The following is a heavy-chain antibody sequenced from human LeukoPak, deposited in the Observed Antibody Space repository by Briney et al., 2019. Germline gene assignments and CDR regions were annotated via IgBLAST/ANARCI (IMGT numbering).Heavy chain of an antibody. Sequence: ASVTVSCKASGYTFTSYYMHWVRQPPGQGLEWMGIINPSGGSTSYAQKFQGRVTMTRDMSTRTDYMELSSLRSEDTAVYYCAKDRKSARPLSRTPRAFDIWGQGTMVTVSS. CDR1: GYTFTSYY. V-gene: IGHV1-46*01. D-gene: IGHD4-23*01. J-gene: IGHJ3*02. CDR2: INPSGGST. CDR3: AKDRKSARPLSRTPRAFDI.